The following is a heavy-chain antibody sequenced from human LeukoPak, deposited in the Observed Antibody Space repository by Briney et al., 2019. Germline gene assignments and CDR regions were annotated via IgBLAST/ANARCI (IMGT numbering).Heavy chain of an antibody. Sequence: GGSLRLSCATSGFSFDTYGMHWVRQAPGKGLEWVSSISSSSSYIYYADSVKGRFTISRDNAKNSLYLQMNSLRAEDTAVYYCARENPPGYYYGMDVWGQGATVTVSS. CDR1: GFSFDTYG. J-gene: IGHJ6*02. V-gene: IGHV3-21*04. CDR3: ARENPPGYYYGMDV. CDR2: ISSSSSYI.